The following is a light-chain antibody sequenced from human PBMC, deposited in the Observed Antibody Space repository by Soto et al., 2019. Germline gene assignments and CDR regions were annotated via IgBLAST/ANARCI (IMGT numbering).Light chain of an antibody. Sequence: DVVMTQSPLSLPVTLGQPASISCRSSQSLVDTDGNTYLSWFQQRPGQGPRRLIYKVSNRDSGVPDRFRGSGSGTDFTLKISRVEAEDVGIYFCMQGTHWPLTFGGGTKVEIK. J-gene: IGKJ4*01. V-gene: IGKV2-30*01. CDR3: MQGTHWPLT. CDR1: QSLVDTDGNTY. CDR2: KVS.